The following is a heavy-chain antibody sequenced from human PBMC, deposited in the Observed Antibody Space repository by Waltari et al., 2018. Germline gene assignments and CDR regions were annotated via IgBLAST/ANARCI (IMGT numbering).Heavy chain of an antibody. CDR1: GYTLTALS. D-gene: IGHD3-22*01. CDR2: FDPEDGET. CDR3: ATVVTTPVGYNWFDP. J-gene: IGHJ5*02. Sequence: QVQLVQSGAEVQKPGASVKVSCKVSGYTLTALSMHWVRQAPGKGLEWMGGFDPEDGETIYAQKFQGRVTMTEDTSTDTAYMELSSLRSEDTAVYYCATVVTTPVGYNWFDPWGQGTLVTVSS. V-gene: IGHV1-24*01.